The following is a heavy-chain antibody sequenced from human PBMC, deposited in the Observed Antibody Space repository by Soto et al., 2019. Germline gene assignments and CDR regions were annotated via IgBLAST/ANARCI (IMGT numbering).Heavy chain of an antibody. Sequence: ASVKVSCKVSGYTLTELSMHWVRQAPGKGLEWMGGFDPEDGETIYAQKFQGRVTMTEDTSTDTAYMELSSLRSEDTAVYYCAIGWIVQRELPSYLDFCGPGPLGTLS. V-gene: IGHV1-24*01. CDR2: FDPEDGET. CDR3: AIGWIVQRELPSYLDF. D-gene: IGHD1-7*01. J-gene: IGHJ4*03. CDR1: GYTLTELS.